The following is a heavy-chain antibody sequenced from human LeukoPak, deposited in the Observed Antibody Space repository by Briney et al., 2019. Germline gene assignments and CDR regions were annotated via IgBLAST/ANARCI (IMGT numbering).Heavy chain of an antibody. CDR1: GFTFSSYE. J-gene: IGHJ6*03. CDR3: ARSTAEGATTYYYYYMDV. Sequence: PGGSLRLSCAASGFTFSSYEMNWVRQAPGRGLEGVSYISSSGRTIYYADSVKGRFTISRDNAKNSLYLQMNSLRAEDTAVYYCARSTAEGATTYYYYYMDVWGKGTTVTVSS. V-gene: IGHV3-48*03. D-gene: IGHD1-26*01. CDR2: ISSSGRTI.